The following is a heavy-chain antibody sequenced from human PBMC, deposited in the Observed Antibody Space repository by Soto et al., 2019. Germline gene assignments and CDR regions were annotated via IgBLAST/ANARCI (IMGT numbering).Heavy chain of an antibody. J-gene: IGHJ5*02. D-gene: IGHD6-6*01. CDR2: IKQDGSEK. CDR1: GFTFSSYW. V-gene: IGHV3-7*05. CDR3: ARYSSSSGWLDP. Sequence: EVQLVESGGGSVQPGGSLRLSCAASGFTFSSYWMSWVRQAPGKGLECVANIKQDGSEKNYVESVKGRFTISRDNAKNSLYLQMNGLRAEDTAVYYCARYSSSSGWLDPWGQGTLVTVSS.